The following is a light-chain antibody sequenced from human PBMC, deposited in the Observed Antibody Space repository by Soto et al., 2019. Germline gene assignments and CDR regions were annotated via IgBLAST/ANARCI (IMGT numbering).Light chain of an antibody. CDR1: QTTSTL. J-gene: IGKJ1*01. Sequence: DVQVTQSPPTLAASEGDRVAITCRASQTTSTLMAWYQQKPGKAPKLLVYDASTLQSGVASRFSGSGSGTEFTLIISGMQPDDSATYYCQQYTNTNNPWMFGQGTKVE. V-gene: IGKV1-5*01. CDR3: QQYTNTNNPWM. CDR2: DAS.